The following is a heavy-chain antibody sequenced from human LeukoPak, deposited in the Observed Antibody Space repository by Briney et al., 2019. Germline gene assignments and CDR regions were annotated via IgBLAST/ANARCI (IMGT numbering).Heavy chain of an antibody. V-gene: IGHV3-33*08. D-gene: IGHD3-22*01. J-gene: IGHJ4*02. Sequence: GGSLRLSCAASGFTFSSYAMSWVRQAPGKGLEWVAIIWYDGSEKYYSDFVKGRFTISRDNSKNTLYLQMNSLRAEDTAVYYCARDIGSNYYDRSGFYPGDYWGQGTLVTVSS. CDR3: ARDIGSNYYDRSGFYPGDY. CDR2: IWYDGSEK. CDR1: GFTFSSYA.